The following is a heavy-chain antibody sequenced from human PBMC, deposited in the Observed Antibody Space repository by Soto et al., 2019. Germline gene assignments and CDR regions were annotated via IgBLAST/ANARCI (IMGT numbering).Heavy chain of an antibody. CDR1: GGSISSGGYS. CDR2: IYHSGST. D-gene: IGHD5-12*01. CDR3: AAGGGLPRYY. J-gene: IGHJ4*02. Sequence: QLQLQESGSGLVKPSQTLSLTCAVSGGSISSGGYSWSWIRQPPGKGLEWIRYIYHSGSTDYNPSLKIRVTISVDRTKNQFSLKLSSVTAADTAEYYCAAGGGLPRYYWGQGTLVTVSS. V-gene: IGHV4-30-2*01.